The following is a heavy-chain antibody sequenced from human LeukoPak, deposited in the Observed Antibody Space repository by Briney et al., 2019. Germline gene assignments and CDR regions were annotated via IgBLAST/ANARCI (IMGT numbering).Heavy chain of an antibody. D-gene: IGHD3-16*01. V-gene: IGHV3-23*01. Sequence: GGSLRLSCAASGFIFNNYATSWVRQAPGKGLEWVSAITGRGDRSYYGDFVKGRFTISRDNSNNTLLLQMNSLRAEDTALYYCARDRTDDYDYGALNIWGQGTMVTVSS. J-gene: IGHJ3*02. CDR3: ARDRTDDYDYGALNI. CDR1: GFIFNNYA. CDR2: ITGRGDRS.